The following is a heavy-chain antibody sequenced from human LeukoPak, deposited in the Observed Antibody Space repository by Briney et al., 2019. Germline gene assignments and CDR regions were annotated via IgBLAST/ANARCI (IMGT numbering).Heavy chain of an antibody. Sequence: GGSLRLSCVASRFTFSSYWMSWVRQAPGKGLEWVANIKQDGSEIHYVDSVRGRFTISRDNAKNSLYLQMNSLRVEDTAVYYCARDTRGIFDYWGQGTLVTVSS. CDR1: RFTFSSYW. CDR2: IKQDGSEI. D-gene: IGHD3-10*01. V-gene: IGHV3-7*01. CDR3: ARDTRGIFDY. J-gene: IGHJ4*02.